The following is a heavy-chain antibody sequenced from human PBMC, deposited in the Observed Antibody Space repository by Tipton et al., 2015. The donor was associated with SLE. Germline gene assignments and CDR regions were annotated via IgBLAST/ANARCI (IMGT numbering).Heavy chain of an antibody. Sequence: TLSLTCTVSGGSLSRGSFYWSWIRPPAGKGLEWIGHINTSGSTKYNPPLKSRVTISVDMSKNQFSLKLSSVTAADTAVYYCARGPRYCSSTSCYPVNWGQGTLVTVSS. D-gene: IGHD2-2*01. J-gene: IGHJ4*02. V-gene: IGHV4-61*09. CDR1: GGSLSRGSFY. CDR2: INTSGST. CDR3: ARGPRYCSSTSCYPVN.